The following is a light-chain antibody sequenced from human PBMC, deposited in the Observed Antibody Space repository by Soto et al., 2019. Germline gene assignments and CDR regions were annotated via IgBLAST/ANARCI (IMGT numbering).Light chain of an antibody. CDR3: QLYGSSPPLGT. J-gene: IGKJ1*01. Sequence: EIVLTQSPGTLSLSPGERATLSCRASQSVSSSYLAWYQQKPGQAPRLLVYGASSKATGTPDRFSGSGSETDFALTISRLEPEDFAVYYCQLYGSSPPLGTFGQGTKVEIK. CDR1: QSVSSSY. CDR2: GAS. V-gene: IGKV3-20*01.